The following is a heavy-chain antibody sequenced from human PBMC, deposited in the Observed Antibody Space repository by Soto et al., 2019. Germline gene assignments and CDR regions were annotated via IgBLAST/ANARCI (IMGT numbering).Heavy chain of an antibody. CDR3: ARVTASIAAAGTGDDFDI. D-gene: IGHD6-13*01. CDR1: GDSVSSNSAA. CDR2: TYYRSKWYN. Sequence: SQTLSLTCAISGDSVSSNSAAWNWIRQSPSRGLEWLGRTYYRSKWYNDYAVSVKSRITINPDTSKNQFSLQLNSVTPEDTAVYYCARVTASIAAAGTGDDFDIWGQRTMVTVSS. J-gene: IGHJ3*02. V-gene: IGHV6-1*01.